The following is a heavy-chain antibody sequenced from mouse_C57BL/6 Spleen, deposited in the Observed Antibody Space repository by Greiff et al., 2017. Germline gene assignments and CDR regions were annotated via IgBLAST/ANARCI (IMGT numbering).Heavy chain of an antibody. CDR3: ARGGLYDGYSAFAY. Sequence: QVQLQQPGAELVRPGSSVKLSCKASGYTFTSSWMHWVKQRPIQGLEGIGNIDPSDSETHYNQKFKDKATLTVDKSSSTAYMQLSSLTSEDSAVYYCARGGLYDGYSAFAYWGQGTLVTVSA. V-gene: IGHV1-52*01. J-gene: IGHJ3*01. D-gene: IGHD2-3*01. CDR1: GYTFTSSW. CDR2: IDPSDSET.